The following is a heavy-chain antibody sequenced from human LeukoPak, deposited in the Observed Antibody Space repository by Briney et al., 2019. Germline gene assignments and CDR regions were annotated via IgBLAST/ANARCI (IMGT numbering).Heavy chain of an antibody. J-gene: IGHJ6*04. CDR3: AELGITMIGGV. Sequence: GGSLRLSCAASGFTFSSYEMNWVRQAPGKGLEWVSYISSSGSTIYYADSVKGRFAISRDNAKNSLYLQMNSLRAEDTAVYYCAELGITMIGGVWGKGTAVTISS. CDR2: ISSSGSTI. V-gene: IGHV3-48*03. D-gene: IGHD3-10*02. CDR1: GFTFSSYE.